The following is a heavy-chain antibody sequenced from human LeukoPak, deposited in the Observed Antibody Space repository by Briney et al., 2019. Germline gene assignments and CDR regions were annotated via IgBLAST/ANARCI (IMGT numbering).Heavy chain of an antibody. J-gene: IGHJ5*02. CDR1: GASMSNYH. Sequence: KPSETLSLTCAASGASMSNYHWSWIRQPPGRGLEYIGYVYKSGSTFYNPSLKSRVTISADTSRKQFSLKLTSVTATDTAVYYCARGTGGYRFDPWGQGILVTVSS. CDR2: VYKSGST. CDR3: ARGTGGYRFDP. D-gene: IGHD1-1*01. V-gene: IGHV4-59*01.